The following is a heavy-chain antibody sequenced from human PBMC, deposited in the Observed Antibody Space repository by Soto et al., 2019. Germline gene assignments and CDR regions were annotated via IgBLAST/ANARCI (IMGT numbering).Heavy chain of an antibody. Sequence: QVQLQESGPGLVKPSETLSLTCTVSGGSISSYYWSWIRQPPGKGLEWIGYIYYSGSTNYNPSLKSRVTISVDTSKNQFSLKLSSVTAADTAVYYCARRDSSGYYAYWGQGTLVTVSS. CDR3: ARRDSSGYYAY. D-gene: IGHD3-22*01. J-gene: IGHJ4*02. V-gene: IGHV4-59*08. CDR1: GGSISSYY. CDR2: IYYSGST.